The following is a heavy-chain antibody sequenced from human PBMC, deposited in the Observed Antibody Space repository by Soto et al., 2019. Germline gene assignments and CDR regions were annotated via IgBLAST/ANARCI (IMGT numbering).Heavy chain of an antibody. D-gene: IGHD6-19*01. J-gene: IGHJ6*02. V-gene: IGHV1-69*06. CDR2: IIPIFGTA. Sequence: ASGKVPCKASGGTFSSYAISWVRQAPGQGLEWMGGIIPIFGTANYAQKFQGRVTITADKSTSTAYMELSSLRSADTAGYSCARRPITLIGVADYYYGIDVWGQGTRVTVYS. CDR3: ARRPITLIGVADYYYGIDV. CDR1: GGTFSSYA.